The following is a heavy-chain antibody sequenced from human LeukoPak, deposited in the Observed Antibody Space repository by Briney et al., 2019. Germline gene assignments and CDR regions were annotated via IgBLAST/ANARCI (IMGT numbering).Heavy chain of an antibody. D-gene: IGHD1-26*01. CDR3: AKGEGATTYFDY. CDR2: ISGSGGST. J-gene: IGHJ4*02. V-gene: IGHV3-23*01. CDR1: GFTFSSYA. Sequence: GGSLRLSCAASGFTFSSYAMSWVRQAPGKGLDWSPAISGSGGSTYYADSVKGRFTISRDNSKNTLYLQMNSLRAEDTAVYYCAKGEGATTYFDYWGQGTLVTVSS.